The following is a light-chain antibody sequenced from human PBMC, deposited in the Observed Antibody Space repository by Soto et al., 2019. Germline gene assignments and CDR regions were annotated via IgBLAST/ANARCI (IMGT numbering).Light chain of an antibody. J-gene: IGKJ1*01. V-gene: IGKV3-11*01. CDR2: LAS. CDR3: HQRQSWPRT. CDR1: QAVNTR. Sequence: IVLTHSPATLSSFPGDRVTLSCSASQAVNTRLAWYQHKPGQAPRLLSYLASNRAAGVPARFSGSGSGTDFTLTISDVEPEDFAVYYCHQRQSWPRTFGQGTKVEIK.